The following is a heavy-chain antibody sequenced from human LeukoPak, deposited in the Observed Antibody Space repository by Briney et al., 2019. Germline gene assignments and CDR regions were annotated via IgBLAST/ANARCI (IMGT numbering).Heavy chain of an antibody. CDR1: GFTFDDYG. J-gene: IGHJ4*02. V-gene: IGHV3-33*08. CDR2: IWYDGSYK. D-gene: IGHD3-22*01. CDR3: AREYYDSSDYPRQHYFDY. Sequence: GGSLRLSCAASGFTFDDYGMHWVRQAPGKGLEWVALIWYDGSYKYYADSVKGRFTISRDNSKNTLYLQMNSLRAEDTAVYYCAREYYDSSDYPRQHYFDYWGQGTLVTVSS.